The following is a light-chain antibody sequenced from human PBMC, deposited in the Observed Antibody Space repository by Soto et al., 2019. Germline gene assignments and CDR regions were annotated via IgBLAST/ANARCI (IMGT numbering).Light chain of an antibody. V-gene: IGKV3-15*01. CDR1: QSMYNS. CDR2: HAS. CDR3: QQYNNSPLT. Sequence: EIVMTQSPATLSVSPGERATLSSRASQSMYNSLAWYQQKPGQAPRLLIYHASARATGIPARFSGSGSGTEFTLTISSLHSEDFAVYYCQQYNNSPLTFGGGTKVEIK. J-gene: IGKJ4*01.